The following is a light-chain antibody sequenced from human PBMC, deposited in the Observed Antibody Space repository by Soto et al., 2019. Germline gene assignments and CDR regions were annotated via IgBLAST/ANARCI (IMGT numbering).Light chain of an antibody. CDR3: QQYSYYAT. V-gene: IGKV1-5*03. CDR1: QTISSW. J-gene: IGKJ1*01. CDR2: KAS. Sequence: DIPMTQSPSTLSASVGDRVTITCRASQTISSWLAWYQQKPGKAPKLLIYKASTLESGVPSRFSGSGSGTDLTLTVTSLQPEDFATYYCQQYSYYATFGQGTKVEIQ.